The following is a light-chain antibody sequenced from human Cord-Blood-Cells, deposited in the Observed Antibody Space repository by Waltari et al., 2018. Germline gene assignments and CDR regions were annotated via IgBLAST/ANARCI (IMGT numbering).Light chain of an antibody. CDR2: RNN. CDR1: SPNIGSNE. Sequence: QSVLTQPPSASGNPGKRVNILCSGSSPNIGSNEVYWNQQRPGTAPKLLIYRNNQRPSGVPDVVSGSKSGTSASLAISGLRSEDEAGYYCSAWDDSLSGVVFGGGTKLTVL. J-gene: IGLJ2*01. V-gene: IGLV1-47*01. CDR3: SAWDDSLSGVV.